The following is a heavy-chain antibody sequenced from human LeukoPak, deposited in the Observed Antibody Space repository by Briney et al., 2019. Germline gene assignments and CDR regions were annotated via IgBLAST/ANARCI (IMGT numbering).Heavy chain of an antibody. J-gene: IGHJ3*01. V-gene: IGHV3-23*01. CDR1: GFTFSSYA. CDR2: ISGSGATT. D-gene: IGHD3-16*01. CDR3: AKDLGRYHTLDAFDL. Sequence: GGSLRLSCAASGFTFSSYAFSWVRQAPGKGLEWVSAISGSGATTYDADSVKGRFTISRDNSQNTLFLQMNSLRAEDTALYYCAKDLGRYHTLDAFDLWGQGTMVTVSS.